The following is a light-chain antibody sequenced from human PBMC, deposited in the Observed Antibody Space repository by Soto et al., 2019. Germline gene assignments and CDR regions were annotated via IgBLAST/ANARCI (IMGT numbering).Light chain of an antibody. CDR2: DVS. Sequence: QSALTQPASVSGSPGQSITLSCTGTSSDVGAYNYVSWYQQHPGKAPKLMIYDVSNRPSGVSNRFSGSKSGNTASLTSSGLQAEDEADYYCSSYTSSSTLVFGGGTKLTVL. J-gene: IGLJ2*01. CDR1: SSDVGAYNY. V-gene: IGLV2-14*01. CDR3: SSYTSSSTLV.